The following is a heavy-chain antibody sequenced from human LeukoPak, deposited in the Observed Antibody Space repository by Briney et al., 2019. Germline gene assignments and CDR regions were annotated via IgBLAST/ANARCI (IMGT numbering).Heavy chain of an antibody. CDR2: IYYSGST. CDR3: ASLYCSGGICYSGLGSADY. CDR1: GGSISSGDYY. V-gene: IGHV4-30-4*01. Sequence: SQTLSLTCTVSGGSISSGDYYWSWIRQPPGKGLEWIGYIYYSGSTYYNPSLKSRVTISVDTSKNQFSLKLSSVTAADTAVYFCASLYCSGGICYSGLGSADYWGRGTLVTVSS. J-gene: IGHJ4*02. D-gene: IGHD2-15*01.